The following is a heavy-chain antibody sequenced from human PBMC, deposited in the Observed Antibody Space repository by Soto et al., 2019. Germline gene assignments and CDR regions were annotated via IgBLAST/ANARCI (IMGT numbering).Heavy chain of an antibody. J-gene: IGHJ4*02. CDR2: ISGSGDTI. CDR3: ASDPYYYASEY. V-gene: IGHV3-11*01. D-gene: IGHD3-10*01. CDR1: GFTFSDSY. Sequence: QVQLVESGGGLVKPGGSLRLSFAASGFTFSDSYMTWIRQAPGKGLEWISYISGSGDTIYYADSVKGRFTVSRDNAKNSLYLQMNSLRAEDTAVYYCASDPYYYASEYWGQGTLVTVSS.